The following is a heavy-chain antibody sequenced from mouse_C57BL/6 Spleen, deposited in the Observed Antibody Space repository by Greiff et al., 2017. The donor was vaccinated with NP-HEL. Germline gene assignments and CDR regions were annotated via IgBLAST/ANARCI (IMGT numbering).Heavy chain of an antibody. CDR1: GYTFTSYW. V-gene: IGHV1-55*01. CDR2: IYPGSGST. Sequence: VQLQQPGAELVKPGASVKMSCKASGYTFTSYWITWVKQRPGQGLEWIGDIYPGSGSTNYNEKFKSKATLTVDTSSSTAYMQLSSLTSEDSAVYYCARVGAYYSNYDAMDYWGQGTSVTVSS. CDR3: ARVGAYYSNYDAMDY. J-gene: IGHJ4*01. D-gene: IGHD2-5*01.